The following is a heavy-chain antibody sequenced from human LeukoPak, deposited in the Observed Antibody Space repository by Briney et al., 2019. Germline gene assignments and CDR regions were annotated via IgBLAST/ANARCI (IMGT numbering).Heavy chain of an antibody. CDR2: VYYSGST. CDR1: GGSISSYY. D-gene: IGHD3-22*01. CDR3: ARSRGYYYDSSAYYDFDS. V-gene: IGHV4-59*01. Sequence: SETLSLTCTVSGGSISSYYWSWIRQPPGKGLEWIGYVYYSGSTNYNPSLKSRVTISVDTSQNLFSLKLSSVTAADTAVYYCARSRGYYYDSSAYYDFDSWGQGTLVTVSS. J-gene: IGHJ4*02.